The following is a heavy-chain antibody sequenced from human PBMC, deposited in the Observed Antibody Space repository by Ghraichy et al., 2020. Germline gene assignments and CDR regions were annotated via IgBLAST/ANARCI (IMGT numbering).Heavy chain of an antibody. V-gene: IGHV3-7*03. CDR1: GFTLSRHW. CDR2: IKQDGSEK. J-gene: IGHJ4*02. D-gene: IGHD3-22*01. CDR3: ARDMSGGYSEY. Sequence: GALRLSCVASGFTLSRHWMSWVRQDPGKGLEWVANIKQDGSEKYYVDSARGRFTISRDNAKNSLYLQMNSLRVEDTAVYYCARDMSGGYSEYGGQGTLVTVSS.